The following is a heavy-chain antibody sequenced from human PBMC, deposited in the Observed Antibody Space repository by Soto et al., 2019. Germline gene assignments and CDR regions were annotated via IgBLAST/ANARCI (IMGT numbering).Heavy chain of an antibody. Sequence: GGSLRLSCAASGFTFSSYNMNWVRQAPGKGLEWVSSISSSSSYIYYADSVKGRFTISRDNAKNSLYLQMNSLRAEDTAVYYCASSNWDWYFDLWGRGTLVTVSS. J-gene: IGHJ2*01. D-gene: IGHD7-27*01. CDR2: ISSSSSYI. CDR3: ASSNWDWYFDL. CDR1: GFTFSSYN. V-gene: IGHV3-21*01.